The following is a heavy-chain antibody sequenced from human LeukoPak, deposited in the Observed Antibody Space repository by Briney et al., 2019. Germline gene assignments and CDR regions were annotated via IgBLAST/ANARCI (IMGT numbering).Heavy chain of an antibody. CDR2: TYYRSKWYY. V-gene: IGHV6-1*01. Sequence: SQTLSLTCAISGESVSIDIAAWNWIRQSPSRGPEWLGRTYYRSKWYYDYAVSAKSRMSIDPDTSMNQFSLQVNSVTPDDTAMYYCARDLHGFIDYWGQGTLVTVSS. J-gene: IGHJ4*02. CDR1: GESVSIDIAA. CDR3: ARDLHGFIDY. D-gene: IGHD4-17*01.